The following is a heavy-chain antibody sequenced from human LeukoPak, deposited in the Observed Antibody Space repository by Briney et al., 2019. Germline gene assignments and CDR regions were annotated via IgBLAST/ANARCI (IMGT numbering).Heavy chain of an antibody. D-gene: IGHD6-13*01. CDR3: ANSIAAAGTNFDY. V-gene: IGHV3-74*01. J-gene: IGHJ4*02. Sequence: PGGSLRLSCAASGFTFSNYCMHWVRQIPGKGLVWVSRICPDGTVTYYADSVKGRFTISRDNSKNTLYLQMNSLRAEDTAVYYCANSIAAAGTNFDYWGQGTLVTVSS. CDR2: ICPDGTVT. CDR1: GFTFSNYC.